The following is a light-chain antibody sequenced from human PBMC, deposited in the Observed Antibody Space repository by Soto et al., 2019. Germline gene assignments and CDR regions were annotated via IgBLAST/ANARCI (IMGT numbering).Light chain of an antibody. Sequence: DVVMTQSPLSLPVTLGQPASISCRSGRSLVYRDGNIYVNWFQQRPGQSPRRLIYKVSNRDSGVPDRFSGSGAGTDFTLKISRVEAEDVGVYYCMQGKHWPITFGQGTRLEIK. CDR2: KVS. V-gene: IGKV2-30*01. J-gene: IGKJ5*01. CDR1: RSLVYRDGNIY. CDR3: MQGKHWPIT.